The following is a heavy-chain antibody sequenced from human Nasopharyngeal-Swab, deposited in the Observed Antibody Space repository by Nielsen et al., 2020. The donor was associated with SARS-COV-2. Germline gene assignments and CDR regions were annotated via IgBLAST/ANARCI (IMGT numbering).Heavy chain of an antibody. V-gene: IGHV3-13*01. CDR3: AKYSSGQLLNDY. Sequence: GESLKISCAASGFTFSSYDMHWVRQATGKGLEWVSAIGTAGDTYYPGSVKGRFTISRENAKNSLYLQMNSLRAGDTAVYYCAKYSSGQLLNDYWGQGTLVTVSS. J-gene: IGHJ4*02. CDR1: GFTFSSYD. D-gene: IGHD2-2*01. CDR2: IGTAGDT.